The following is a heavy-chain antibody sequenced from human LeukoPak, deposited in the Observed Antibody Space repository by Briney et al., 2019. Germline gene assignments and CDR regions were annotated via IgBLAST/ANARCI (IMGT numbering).Heavy chain of an antibody. V-gene: IGHV3-23*01. CDR1: GFTFSNYA. CDR2: ISGSGDST. J-gene: IGHJ4*02. D-gene: IGHD6-19*01. CDR3: ARRSGIAVAGAFDY. Sequence: GGSLSLSCAASGFTFSNYAMRWVRQAPGKGLEWVSGISGSGDSTYYADSVKGRFTISRDNSKNTLYLQMNSLRAEDTAVYYCARRSGIAVAGAFDYWGQGTLVTVSS.